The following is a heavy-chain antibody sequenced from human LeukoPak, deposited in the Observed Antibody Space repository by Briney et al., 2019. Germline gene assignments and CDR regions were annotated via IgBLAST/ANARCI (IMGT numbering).Heavy chain of an antibody. J-gene: IGHJ4*02. CDR3: ARGGSSWTLLDY. CDR2: IYYSGST. Sequence: SETLSLTCTVSGGSISSYYWSWIRQPPGKGQEWIGYIYYSGSTNYNPSLKSRVTISVDTSKNQFSLKLSSVTAADTAVYYCARGGSSWTLLDYWGQGTLVTVSS. V-gene: IGHV4-59*01. D-gene: IGHD6-13*01. CDR1: GGSISSYY.